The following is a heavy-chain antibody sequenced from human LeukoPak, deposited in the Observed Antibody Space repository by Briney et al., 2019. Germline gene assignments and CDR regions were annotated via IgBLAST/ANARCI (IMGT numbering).Heavy chain of an antibody. Sequence: SGGSLRLSCAASGFTVSSNYMSWVRQAPGKGLEWVSVIYSGGSTYYADSVKGRFTISRVNSKNTLYLQMNSLRAEDTAVYYCARRNYDAFDIWGQGTMVTVSS. J-gene: IGHJ3*02. D-gene: IGHD1-7*01. CDR2: IYSGGST. V-gene: IGHV3-66*04. CDR1: GFTVSSNY. CDR3: ARRNYDAFDI.